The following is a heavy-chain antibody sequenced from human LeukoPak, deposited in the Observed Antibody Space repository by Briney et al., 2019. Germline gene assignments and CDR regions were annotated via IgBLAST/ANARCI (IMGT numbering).Heavy chain of an antibody. CDR2: FDPEADET. D-gene: IGHD6-13*01. CDR3: ARPGIAAAVTDFDY. V-gene: IGHV1-24*01. Sequence: GASVKVSCKVFGSTLTQLSMHWVRQAPGKGLEWMGGFDPEADETVYAQSFHGRVTVTDDTLSDTTYMELSSLRSEDTAVYYCARPGIAAAVTDFDYWGQGTLVTVSS. J-gene: IGHJ4*02. CDR1: GSTLTQLS.